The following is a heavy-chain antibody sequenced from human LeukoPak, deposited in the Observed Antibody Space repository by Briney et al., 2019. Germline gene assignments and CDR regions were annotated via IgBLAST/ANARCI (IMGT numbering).Heavy chain of an antibody. CDR3: TRLSYYYGSGSYSTRYRSPID. J-gene: IGHJ4*02. CDR1: GFTFSGSA. V-gene: IGHV3-73*01. CDR2: IRSKANSYAT. D-gene: IGHD3-10*01. Sequence: QTGGSLRLSCAASGFTFSGSAMHWVRQASGKGLEWVGRIRSKANSYATAYAASVKGRVTISRDDSKNKAYLQMNSLKTEDTAVYYCTRLSYYYGSGSYSTRYRSPIDWSQGALVTVSS.